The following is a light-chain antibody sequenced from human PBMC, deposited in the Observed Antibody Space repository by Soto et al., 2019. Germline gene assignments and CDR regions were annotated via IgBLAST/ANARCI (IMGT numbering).Light chain of an antibody. Sequence: QSVLTQSPSASGTPGQRVTISCSGSSSNIGSNAINWYQHLPGTAPKLLMYNDNQWPSWVPARFSGSKSGTSASLAISGLQSEDAADYYCAAWDDRLRAYVFGTGTKLTVL. CDR2: NDN. CDR1: SSNIGSNA. V-gene: IGLV1-44*01. CDR3: AAWDDRLRAYV. J-gene: IGLJ1*01.